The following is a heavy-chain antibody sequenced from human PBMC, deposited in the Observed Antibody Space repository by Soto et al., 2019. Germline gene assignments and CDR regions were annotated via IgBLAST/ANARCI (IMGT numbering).Heavy chain of an antibody. Sequence: GGSLRLSCSASGFTFSSYPMHWVRQAPGKGLEYVSAISDTGGSPYYADSVKGRFTISRDNSKNTLYLQLSTLRPEDTAVYYCVIGYDFWSAYSTYAMDVWGQGTTVTVSS. CDR3: VIGYDFWSAYSTYAMDV. J-gene: IGHJ6*02. CDR2: ISDTGGSP. V-gene: IGHV3-64D*08. CDR1: GFTFSSYP. D-gene: IGHD3-3*01.